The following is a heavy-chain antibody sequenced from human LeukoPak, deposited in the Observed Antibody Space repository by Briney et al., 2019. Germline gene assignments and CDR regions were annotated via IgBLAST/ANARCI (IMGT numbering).Heavy chain of an antibody. J-gene: IGHJ4*02. CDR2: IYTSGST. D-gene: IGHD6-6*01. V-gene: IGHV4-4*07. CDR1: GGSISSYY. CDR3: ARGFWIAAAGRPISYYFDY. Sequence: PSETLSLTCTVSGGSISSYYWSWIRQPAGKGLEWIGRIYTSGSTNYNPSLKSRVTMSVDTSKNQFSLKLSSVTAADTAVYYCARGFWIAAAGRPISYYFDYWGQGTLVTVSS.